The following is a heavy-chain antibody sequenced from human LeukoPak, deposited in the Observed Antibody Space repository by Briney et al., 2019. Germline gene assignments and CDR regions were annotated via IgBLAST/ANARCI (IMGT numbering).Heavy chain of an antibody. Sequence: SETLSLTCTVSGGSISSYYWSWIRQPAGKGLEWIGRIYTSGSTNYNPSLKSRVTMSVDTSKNQFSLKLSSVTAADTAVYYCAGYDILTGYYGFEDYWGQGTLVTVSS. CDR2: IYTSGST. D-gene: IGHD3-9*01. J-gene: IGHJ4*02. V-gene: IGHV4-4*07. CDR1: GGSISSYY. CDR3: AGYDILTGYYGFEDY.